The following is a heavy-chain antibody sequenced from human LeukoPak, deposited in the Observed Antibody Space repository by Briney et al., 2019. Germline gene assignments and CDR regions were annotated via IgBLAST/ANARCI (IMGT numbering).Heavy chain of an antibody. CDR3: ARETGGTVGSTDFDY. V-gene: IGHV3-30-3*01. CDR1: GFTFSDYA. Sequence: GGSLRLSCAASGFTFSDYAMHWVRQAPGKGLEWVAVISKDGSDKYYPGSVRGRFTISRDNSKNTIYLQMDSLRAEDTAIYYCARETGGTVGSTDFDYWGQGTLVTVSS. J-gene: IGHJ4*02. CDR2: ISKDGSDK. D-gene: IGHD4-17*01.